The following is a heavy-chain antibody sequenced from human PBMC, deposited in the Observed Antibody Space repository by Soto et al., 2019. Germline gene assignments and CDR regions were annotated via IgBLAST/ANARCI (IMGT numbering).Heavy chain of an antibody. CDR1: GYNFASTS. V-gene: IGHV1-18*01. CDR3: ATLRPCRGGTCYSRPLEN. J-gene: IGHJ4*02. Sequence: ASLKVSCQASGYNFASTSIAWVLQAPGQGLEWMGWITPYNGDTNYEQKLQGRVTMTTDTSTNTAHMEVRSLRSDHSAVYYCATLRPCRGGTCYSRPLENWAQGPLVTVS. D-gene: IGHD2-15*01. CDR2: ITPYNGDT.